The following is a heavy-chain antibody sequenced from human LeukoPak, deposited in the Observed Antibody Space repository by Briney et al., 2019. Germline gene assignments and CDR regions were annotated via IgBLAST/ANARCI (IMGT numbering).Heavy chain of an antibody. CDR3: ARRSNPPGRIDH. J-gene: IGHJ4*02. CDR1: GFTVGYNY. CDR2: IYNSGST. V-gene: IGHV3-66*04. D-gene: IGHD1-14*01. Sequence: GGSLRLSCAASGFTVGYNYMTWVRQAPGKGLEWVAAIYNSGSTYYADSVKGRFTISRDNSKNTMYLQMNSLKGEDTAVYYCARRSNPPGRIDHWGQGTLVTVSS.